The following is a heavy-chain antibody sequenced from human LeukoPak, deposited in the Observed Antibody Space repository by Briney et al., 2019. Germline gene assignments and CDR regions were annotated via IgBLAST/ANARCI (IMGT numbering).Heavy chain of an antibody. Sequence: GGSLRLSCAASGFTFSSYAMNWVRQAPGKGLEWVSAISGSGSTTYYADSVKGRFTISRDNSRNTLFLQMNSLTAEDTAIYSCARPRLEYCSGGSCFDAFDIWGQGTMVTVSS. CDR3: ARPRLEYCSGGSCFDAFDI. V-gene: IGHV3-23*01. D-gene: IGHD2-15*01. CDR1: GFTFSSYA. J-gene: IGHJ3*02. CDR2: ISGSGSTT.